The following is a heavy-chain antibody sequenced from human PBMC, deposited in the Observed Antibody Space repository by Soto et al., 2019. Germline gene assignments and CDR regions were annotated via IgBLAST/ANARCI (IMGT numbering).Heavy chain of an antibody. CDR2: ISAYNGNT. CDR3: ARVGGDSYYYDSTGYSRKVGAFHT. Sequence: ASVKVSCKAGGYTFTSYGISWVRQAPGQGLEWMGWISAYNGNTNYAQKLQGRVTMTTDTSTSTAYMELRSLRSDDTAVYYCARVGGDSYYYDSTGYSRKVGAFHTWGQGTMVTLSS. D-gene: IGHD3-22*01. CDR1: GYTFTSYG. V-gene: IGHV1-18*01. J-gene: IGHJ3*02.